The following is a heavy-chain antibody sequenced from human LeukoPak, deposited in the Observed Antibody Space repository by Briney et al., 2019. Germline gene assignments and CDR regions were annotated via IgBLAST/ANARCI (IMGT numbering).Heavy chain of an antibody. CDR2: TYYRSQWYN. J-gene: IGHJ4*02. CDR3: VRLVGNSWLDY. Sequence: SQTLSLTCAISGDDVSTNKATWNWIRQSPSRDLEWLGRTYYRSQWYNDYAVSVKSRITITPDTSTNQFSLHLNSVIPDDTAVYYYVRLVGNSWLDYWGQGTLVTVSS. V-gene: IGHV6-1*01. D-gene: IGHD6-13*01. CDR1: GDDVSTNKAT.